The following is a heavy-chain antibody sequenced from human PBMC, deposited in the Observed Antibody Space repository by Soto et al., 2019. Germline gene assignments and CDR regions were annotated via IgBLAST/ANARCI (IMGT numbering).Heavy chain of an antibody. V-gene: IGHV1-3*01. J-gene: IGHJ4*02. D-gene: IGHD5-12*01. CDR2: INAGNGNT. CDR3: ARRNNSGPIDY. CDR1: GFTFTTHA. Sequence: QVHLVQSGAEVKEPGASLKVSCKTSGFTFTTHAIHWVRQAPGQRVEWMGWINAGNGNTKYSQRFQDRVTISRDTSASTAYMELSSLTSEDRAVYYCARRNNSGPIDYWGQGTLVTVSS.